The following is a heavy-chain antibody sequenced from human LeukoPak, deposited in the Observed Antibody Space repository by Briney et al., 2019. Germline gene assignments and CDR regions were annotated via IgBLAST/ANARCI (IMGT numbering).Heavy chain of an antibody. Sequence: GESLKISCKGSGYSFTSYWIGWVRQMPGKGLEWMGIIYPGDSDTRYSPSFQGQVTISADKSISTAYLQWSSLKASDTAMYYCARFRAIYCSSTSCPGYFDYWGQGTLVTVSS. CDR2: IYPGDSDT. V-gene: IGHV5-51*01. CDR3: ARFRAIYCSSTSCPGYFDY. J-gene: IGHJ4*02. CDR1: GYSFTSYW. D-gene: IGHD2-2*01.